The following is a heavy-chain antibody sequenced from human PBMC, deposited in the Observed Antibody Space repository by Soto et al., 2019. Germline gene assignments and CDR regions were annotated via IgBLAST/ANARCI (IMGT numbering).Heavy chain of an antibody. Sequence: GGSLRLSCAASGFTFSSYAMSWVRQAPGKGLEWVSAISGSGGSTYYADSVKGRFTISRDNSKNTLYLQMNSLRAEDTAVYYCAKDYDFWSGYPAFDYWGQGTLVTVSS. CDR3: AKDYDFWSGYPAFDY. D-gene: IGHD3-3*01. V-gene: IGHV3-23*01. J-gene: IGHJ4*02. CDR2: ISGSGGST. CDR1: GFTFSSYA.